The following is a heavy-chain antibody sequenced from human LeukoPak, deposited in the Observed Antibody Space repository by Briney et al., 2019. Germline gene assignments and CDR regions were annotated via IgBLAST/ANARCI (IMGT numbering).Heavy chain of an antibody. D-gene: IGHD5-24*01. V-gene: IGHV6-1*01. CDR3: ARGGQGDGYSADEAFDF. CDR2: TYYRSKWYN. Sequence: SQTLSLTCAISGDSVSGNSTAYNWIRQSPSRGLEWLGRTYYRSKWYNDYAVSVKSRMIINPDTSKNQLSLQLKSVTPEDTAVYYCARGGQGDGYSADEAFDFWGQGTMVTVSS. J-gene: IGHJ3*01. CDR1: GDSVSGNSTA.